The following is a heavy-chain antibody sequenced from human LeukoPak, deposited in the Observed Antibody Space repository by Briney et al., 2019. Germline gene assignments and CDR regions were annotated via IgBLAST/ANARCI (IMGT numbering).Heavy chain of an antibody. D-gene: IGHD3-3*01. CDR1: GFTFSSYA. Sequence: GGSLRLSCAASGFTFSSYAMSWVRQAPGKGLEWVSAISGSGGSTDYADSVKGRFTISRDNSKNTLYLQMNSLRAEDTAVYYCAKYYTYYDFWSGYLPLRTPSPYFDYWGQGTLVTVSS. CDR3: AKYYTYYDFWSGYLPLRTPSPYFDY. CDR2: ISGSGGST. V-gene: IGHV3-23*01. J-gene: IGHJ4*02.